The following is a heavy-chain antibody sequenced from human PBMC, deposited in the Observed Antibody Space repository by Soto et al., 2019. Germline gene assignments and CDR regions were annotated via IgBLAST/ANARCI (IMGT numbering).Heavy chain of an antibody. D-gene: IGHD6-6*01. Sequence: SVKVSCKASGGTFSSYAISWVLQAPGQGLEWMGGIIPIFGTANYAQKFQGRVTITADESTSTAYMELSSLRSEDTAVYYCARPDVFIAAREHYYYGMDVWGQGTTVTVSS. CDR3: ARPDVFIAAREHYYYGMDV. CDR1: GGTFSSYA. CDR2: IIPIFGTA. J-gene: IGHJ6*02. V-gene: IGHV1-69*13.